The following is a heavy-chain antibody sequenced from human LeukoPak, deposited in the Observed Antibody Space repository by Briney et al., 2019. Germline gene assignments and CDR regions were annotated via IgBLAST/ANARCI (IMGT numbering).Heavy chain of an antibody. D-gene: IGHD6-13*01. CDR3: AKVETAAAATLRGFDY. Sequence: GGSLRLSCAASGFTFSSYSMNWVRQAPGKGLEWVSSIGGSGGSTYYADSVKGRFTISRDNSKNSLYLQMNSLRAEDTAVYYCAKVETAAAATLRGFDYWGQGTLVTVSS. J-gene: IGHJ4*02. V-gene: IGHV3-23*01. CDR2: IGGSGGST. CDR1: GFTFSSYS.